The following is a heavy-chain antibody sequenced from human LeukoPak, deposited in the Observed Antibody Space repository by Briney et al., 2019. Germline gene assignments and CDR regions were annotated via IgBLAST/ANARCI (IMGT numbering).Heavy chain of an antibody. J-gene: IGHJ4*02. Sequence: GSSVKVSCKASGGTFSSYAISWVRQAPGQGLEWMGRIIPILGIANYAQKFQGRVTMTRNTSISTAYMELSSLRSEDTAVYYCARAGYSSSWEDYWGQGTLVTVSS. CDR2: IIPILGIA. CDR1: GGTFSSYA. CDR3: ARAGYSSSWEDY. V-gene: IGHV1-69*04. D-gene: IGHD6-13*01.